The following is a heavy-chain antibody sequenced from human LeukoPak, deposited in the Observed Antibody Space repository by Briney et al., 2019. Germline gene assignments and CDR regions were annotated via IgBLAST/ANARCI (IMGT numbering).Heavy chain of an antibody. V-gene: IGHV4-34*01. Sequence: PETLSLTCAVYGGSFSGYYWSWIRQPPGKGLEWIGEINHSGSTNYNPSLKSRVTISVDTSKNQFSLKLSSVTAADTAVYYCARGRGSSSWYEILGYWGQGTLVTVSS. CDR2: INHSGST. CDR1: GGSFSGYY. CDR3: ARGRGSSSWYEILGY. D-gene: IGHD6-13*01. J-gene: IGHJ4*02.